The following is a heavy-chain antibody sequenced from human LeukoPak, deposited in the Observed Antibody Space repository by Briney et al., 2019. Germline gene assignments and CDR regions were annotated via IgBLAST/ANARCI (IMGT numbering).Heavy chain of an antibody. CDR1: GFTFSSYA. CDR2: ISGSGGST. D-gene: IGHD3-22*01. J-gene: IGHJ4*02. CDR3: AKAPLVITYFDY. Sequence: GGSLRLSCAASGFTFSSYAMSWVRQAPGKGLEWVSAISGSGGSTYYADSVKGRFTISRDNSKNTLYLQMNRLRAEDTAVYYCAKAPLVITYFDYWGQGTLVTVSS. V-gene: IGHV3-23*01.